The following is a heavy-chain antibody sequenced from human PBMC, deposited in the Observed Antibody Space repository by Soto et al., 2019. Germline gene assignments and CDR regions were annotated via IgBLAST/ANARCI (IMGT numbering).Heavy chain of an antibody. V-gene: IGHV3-23*01. D-gene: IGHD2-15*01. Sequence: EVQLLESGGGLVQPGGSLRLSCAASGYTFRTYAMSWVRQAPGKGLEWVSAINFSGTSTYYADSVKGRFTISRDNSKNTLYLRMSNLRAEDPAVYYCAKDPVWIAVGDSHCDTWGRATLVSAS. CDR2: INFSGTST. CDR1: GYTFRTYA. CDR3: AKDPVWIAVGDSHCDT. J-gene: IGHJ5*02.